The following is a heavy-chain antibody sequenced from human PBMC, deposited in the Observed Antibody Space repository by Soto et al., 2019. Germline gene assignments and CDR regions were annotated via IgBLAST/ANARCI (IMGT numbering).Heavy chain of an antibody. V-gene: IGHV1-3*01. Sequence: ASVKVSCKASGYTFTSYAMHWVRQAPGQRLEWMGWINAGNGNTKYSQKFQGRVTITRDTSASTAYMELSSLRSEDTAVYYCARGGGSYFNNWFDPWGQGTLVTVSS. CDR1: GYTFTSYA. CDR2: INAGNGNT. J-gene: IGHJ5*02. CDR3: ARGGGSYFNNWFDP. D-gene: IGHD1-26*01.